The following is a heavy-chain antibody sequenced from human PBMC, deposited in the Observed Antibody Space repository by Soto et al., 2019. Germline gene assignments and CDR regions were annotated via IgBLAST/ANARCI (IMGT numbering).Heavy chain of an antibody. Sequence: SETLSLTCTVSGGYTCSGDFYWNWIRRHPGMGLEWIGYIYYTGSTYYNPSLKSRVTISVDTSKNQFSLKLSSVTAADTAVYYCAREAPAATNEAWGAFDIWGQGTMVTVSS. CDR1: GGYTCSGDFY. V-gene: IGHV4-30-4*08. J-gene: IGHJ3*02. CDR3: AREAPAATNEAWGAFDI. D-gene: IGHD4-17*01. CDR2: IYYTGST.